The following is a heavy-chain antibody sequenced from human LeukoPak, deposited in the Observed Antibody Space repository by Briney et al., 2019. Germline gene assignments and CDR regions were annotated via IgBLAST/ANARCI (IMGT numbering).Heavy chain of an antibody. CDR1: GFTFINYW. J-gene: IGHJ3*02. D-gene: IGHD3-16*01. V-gene: IGHV3-7*01. CDR2: IKQDGSDN. CDR3: VRGGGAFDI. Sequence: GGSLRLSCAASGFTFINYWMSWVRQAPGKGLEWVANIKQDGSDNHYVDSVKGRFTISRDNAKNSMYLQMNSLRAEDTAVYYCVRGGGAFDIWGQGTMVSVSS.